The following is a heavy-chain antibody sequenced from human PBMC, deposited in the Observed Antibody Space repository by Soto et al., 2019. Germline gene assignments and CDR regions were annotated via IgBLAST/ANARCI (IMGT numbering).Heavy chain of an antibody. CDR2: INTNTGNP. Sequence: QVQLVQSGSELKKPGASVKVSCKASGYTFTSYAMNWVRQAPGQGLEWMGWINTNTGNPTYAQGFTGRFVFSLDTSVSXXYXQXXSLKAEDTAVYYCARVGSMYSSGWHTTYYYYGMDVWGQGTTVTVSS. D-gene: IGHD6-19*01. V-gene: IGHV7-4-1*01. CDR1: GYTFTSYA. J-gene: IGHJ6*02. CDR3: ARVGSMYSSGWHTTYYYYGMDV.